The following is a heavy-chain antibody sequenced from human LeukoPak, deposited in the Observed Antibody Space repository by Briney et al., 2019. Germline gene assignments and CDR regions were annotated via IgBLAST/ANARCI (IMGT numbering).Heavy chain of an antibody. CDR3: ARDPNYYGSGSYFDY. CDR1: GGSTSSPFHY. D-gene: IGHD3-10*01. CDR2: IYYSGST. J-gene: IGHJ4*02. Sequence: SETLSLTCTVSGGSTSSPFHYWGWIRQPPGKGLEWIGSIYYSGSTYYNPSLKSRVTISVDTSKNQFSLKLSSVTAADTAVYYCARDPNYYGSGSYFDYWGQGTLVTVSS. V-gene: IGHV4-39*07.